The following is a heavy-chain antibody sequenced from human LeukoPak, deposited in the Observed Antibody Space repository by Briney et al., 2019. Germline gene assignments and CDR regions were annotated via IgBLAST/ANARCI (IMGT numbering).Heavy chain of an antibody. V-gene: IGHV3-21*01. Sequence: GSLRPSCAASGVTFSSYSMNWVRQAPGKGLEWVSSISSSSSYIYYADSVKGRFTISRDNAKNSLYLQMNSLRAEDTAVYYCARRIAAAGTSWYFDLWGRGTLVTVSS. CDR1: GVTFSSYS. D-gene: IGHD6-13*01. J-gene: IGHJ2*01. CDR2: ISSSSSYI. CDR3: ARRIAAAGTSWYFDL.